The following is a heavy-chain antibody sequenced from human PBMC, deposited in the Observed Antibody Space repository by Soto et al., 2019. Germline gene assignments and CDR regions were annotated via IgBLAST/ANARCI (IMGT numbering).Heavy chain of an antibody. J-gene: IGHJ6*02. CDR2: IYYSGST. Sequence: SETLSLTCTVSGGSVSSGDYYWSWIRQPPGKGLEWIGYIYYSGSTYCNPSLKGRVTISVDTSKNQFSLKLSSVTAADTAMYYCARESRWFGDDAYYGMDVWGQGTTVTVSS. V-gene: IGHV4-30-4*01. CDR3: ARESRWFGDDAYYGMDV. D-gene: IGHD3-10*01. CDR1: GGSVSSGDYY.